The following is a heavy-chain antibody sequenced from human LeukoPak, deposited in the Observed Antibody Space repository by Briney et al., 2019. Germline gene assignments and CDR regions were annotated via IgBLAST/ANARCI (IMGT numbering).Heavy chain of an antibody. V-gene: IGHV5-51*01. Sequence: GESLKISCKGSGYSFTSYWIGWVRQMRGKGLEWMGIIYPGDSDTSYSPSFQGQVTISADKSISTAYLQWSSLKASDTAMYYCARGPRRTYYYDSADLYYFDYWGQGTLVTVSS. J-gene: IGHJ4*02. D-gene: IGHD3-22*01. CDR2: IYPGDSDT. CDR3: ARGPRRTYYYDSADLYYFDY. CDR1: GYSFTSYW.